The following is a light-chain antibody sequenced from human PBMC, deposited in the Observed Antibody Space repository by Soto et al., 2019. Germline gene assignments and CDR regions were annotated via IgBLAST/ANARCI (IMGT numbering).Light chain of an antibody. CDR3: QVWDDSRDQQV. J-gene: IGLJ3*02. Sequence: SYELTQAPSVSVAPGQTARITCGANNIGVRSVHWHQKKPGQAPVLVVYDDDARPSGIPGRFSGSNSGNTATLTITRVEAGDEADYYCQVWDDSRDQQVFGGGTQLTVL. V-gene: IGLV3-21*02. CDR1: NIGVRS. CDR2: DDD.